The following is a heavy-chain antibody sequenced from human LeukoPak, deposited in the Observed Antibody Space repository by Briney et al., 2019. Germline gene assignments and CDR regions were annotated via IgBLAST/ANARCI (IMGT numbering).Heavy chain of an antibody. CDR3: ARDSSIWYRGAFDY. Sequence: SETLSLTCTVSGGSISSYYWSWIRQPPGKGLQWMGYIYRSGTKYNPSLESRVTISVDTSTNQFSLRLSSVTAADTAVYFCARDSSIWYRGAFDYCGQGTLVTVSS. CDR2: IYRSGT. J-gene: IGHJ4*02. V-gene: IGHV4-59*01. D-gene: IGHD6-13*01. CDR1: GGSISSYY.